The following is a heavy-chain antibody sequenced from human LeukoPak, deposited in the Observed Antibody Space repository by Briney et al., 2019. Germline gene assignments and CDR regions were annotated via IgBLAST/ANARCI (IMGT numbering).Heavy chain of an antibody. CDR3: ARGDDFWSGYYWPFDY. Sequence: GGSLRLSCAASGFTFSSYWMHWVRQAPGKGLVWVSRINSDGSSTSYADSVKGRFTISRDNAKNTLYLQTNSLRAEDTAVYYCARGDDFWSGYYWPFDYWGQGTLVTVSS. J-gene: IGHJ4*02. D-gene: IGHD3-3*01. V-gene: IGHV3-74*01. CDR2: INSDGSST. CDR1: GFTFSSYW.